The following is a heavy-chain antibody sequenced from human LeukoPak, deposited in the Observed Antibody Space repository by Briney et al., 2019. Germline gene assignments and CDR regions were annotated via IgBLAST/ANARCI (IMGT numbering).Heavy chain of an antibody. CDR3: ARDQVVYAAFDY. D-gene: IGHD2-8*02. Sequence: GGSLRLSCAASGFTFSSYAMHWVRQAPGKGLEWVAVISYDGSNKYYADSVKGRFTISRDNTKNTLYLQMNSLRAEDTAVYYCARDQVVYAAFDYWGQGTLVTVSS. V-gene: IGHV3-30*01. CDR1: GFTFSSYA. CDR2: ISYDGSNK. J-gene: IGHJ4*02.